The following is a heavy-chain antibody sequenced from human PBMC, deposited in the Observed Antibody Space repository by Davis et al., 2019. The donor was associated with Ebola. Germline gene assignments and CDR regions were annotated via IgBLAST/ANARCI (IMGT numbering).Heavy chain of an antibody. Sequence: PGGSLRLSCAASGFTLSSYSMNWVRQAPGKGLEWVSSISSASSYIYYADSVKGRFTISRDNSKNTLYLQMNSLRAEDTAVYYSYSSSSDAFDIWGQGTMVTVSS. CDR3: YSSSSDAFDI. D-gene: IGHD6-6*01. J-gene: IGHJ3*02. CDR1: GFTLSSYS. V-gene: IGHV3-21*04. CDR2: ISSASSYI.